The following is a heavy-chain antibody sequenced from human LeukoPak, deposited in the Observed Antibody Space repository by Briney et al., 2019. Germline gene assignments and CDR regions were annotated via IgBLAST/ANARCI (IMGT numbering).Heavy chain of an antibody. J-gene: IGHJ5*02. V-gene: IGHV3-23*01. D-gene: IGHD3-10*01. CDR1: GFTFSSYA. CDR3: AKDGEYYYGSGSFFWFDP. Sequence: GGSLRLSCAASGFTFSSYAMSWVRQAPGKGLEWVSAISGSGGSTYCADSVKGRFTISRDNSKNTLYLQMNSLRAEDTAVYYCAKDGEYYYGSGSFFWFDPWGQGTLVTVSS. CDR2: ISGSGGST.